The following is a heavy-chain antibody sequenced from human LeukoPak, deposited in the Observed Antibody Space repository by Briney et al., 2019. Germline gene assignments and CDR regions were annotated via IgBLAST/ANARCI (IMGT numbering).Heavy chain of an antibody. CDR1: GYTFRDYA. CDR2: FYRGDST. J-gene: IGHJ4*02. D-gene: IGHD6-13*01. V-gene: IGHV3-53*01. Sequence: GGSLRLSCVGSGYTFRDYAMSWVGKSQGKGLEWVSFFYRGDSTYYAESVRGRFTISRDNSKNTLYLLMNSLIPEDTAVYYCARDGAAAGYFDYWGQGTLVTVSS. CDR3: ARDGAAAGYFDY.